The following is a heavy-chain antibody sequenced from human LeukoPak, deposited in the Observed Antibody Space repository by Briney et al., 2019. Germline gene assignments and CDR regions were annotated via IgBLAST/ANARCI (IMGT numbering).Heavy chain of an antibody. CDR2: IYYSGST. D-gene: IGHD2-8*01. CDR3: ARAAPGIAPLMVYASPYYFDY. CDR1: GGSISSYY. J-gene: IGHJ4*02. Sequence: SETLSLTCTVSGGSISSYYWSWIRQPPGKGLEWIGYIYYSGSTNYNPSLKSRVTISVDTSKNQFSLKLSSVTAADTAVYYCARAAPGIAPLMVYASPYYFDYWGQGTLVTVSS. V-gene: IGHV4-59*01.